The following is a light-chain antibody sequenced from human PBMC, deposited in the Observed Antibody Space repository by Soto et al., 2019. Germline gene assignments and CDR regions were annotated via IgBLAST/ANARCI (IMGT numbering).Light chain of an antibody. CDR3: SSYTTNNAHV. Sequence: QSALTQPASVSASPGQSISISCTGTTNDVGAFDYVSWYQQHPGKPLKLIIYEIFNRPSGVSHRFSGSKSGNSASLTISGLQAEDEADYYCSSYTTNNAHVFGGGTKLTVL. CDR1: TNDVGAFDY. J-gene: IGLJ2*01. V-gene: IGLV2-14*01. CDR2: EIF.